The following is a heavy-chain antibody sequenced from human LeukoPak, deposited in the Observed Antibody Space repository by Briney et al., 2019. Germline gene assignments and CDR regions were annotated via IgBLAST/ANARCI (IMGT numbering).Heavy chain of an antibody. V-gene: IGHV1-2*04. Sequence: ASVKVSCKASGYTFTGYYMHWVRQAPGQGLEWMGWINPNSGGTNYAQKFQGWVTMTRDTSISTAYMELSRLRSDDTAVYYCARERAIVGATTYYFDYWGQGTLVTVSS. CDR2: INPNSGGT. J-gene: IGHJ4*02. CDR3: ARERAIVGATTYYFDY. CDR1: GYTFTGYY. D-gene: IGHD1-26*01.